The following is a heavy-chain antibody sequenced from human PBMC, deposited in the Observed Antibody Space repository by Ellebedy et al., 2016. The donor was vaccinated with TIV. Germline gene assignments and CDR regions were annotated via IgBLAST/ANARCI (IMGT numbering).Heavy chain of an antibody. CDR2: IKEDGSQK. CDR3: VRFVNLGD. J-gene: IGHJ4*02. Sequence: GGSLRLXXTASGFTFSTPWMSWVRQAPGKGLEWAAHIKEDGSQKYYVDSVKGRFTISRDNAKNSLYLQMDSLRVEDTAVYYCVRFVNLGDWGLGTLVTVSS. CDR1: GFTFSTPW. V-gene: IGHV3-7*01.